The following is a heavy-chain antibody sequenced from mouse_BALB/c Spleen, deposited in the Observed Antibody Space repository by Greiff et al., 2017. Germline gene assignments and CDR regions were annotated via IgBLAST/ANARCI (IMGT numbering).Heavy chain of an antibody. CDR3: ARGGTMITTVAY. D-gene: IGHD2-4*01. Sequence: SVKGRFTISRDNARNILYLQMSSLRSEDTAMYYCARGGTMITTVAYWGQGTLVTVSA. J-gene: IGHJ3*01. V-gene: IGHV5-6-5*01.